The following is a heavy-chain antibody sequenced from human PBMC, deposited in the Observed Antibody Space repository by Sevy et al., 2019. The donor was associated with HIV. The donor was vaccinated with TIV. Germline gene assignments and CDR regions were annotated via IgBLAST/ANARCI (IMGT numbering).Heavy chain of an antibody. CDR3: ASEYSSSSPTYYYGMDV. CDR1: GGTFSNYA. J-gene: IGHJ6*02. Sequence: ASVKVSCKASGGTFSNYAISWVRQAPGQGLEWMGGIIPIFGTANYAQKFQGRVTITADESTSTAYMELSSLRSEDTAVYYCASEYSSSSPTYYYGMDVWGQGTTVTVSS. CDR2: IIPIFGTA. V-gene: IGHV1-69*13. D-gene: IGHD6-6*01.